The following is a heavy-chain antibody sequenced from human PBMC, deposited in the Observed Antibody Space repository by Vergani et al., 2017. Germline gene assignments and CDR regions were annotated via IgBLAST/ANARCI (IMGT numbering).Heavy chain of an antibody. J-gene: IGHJ3*02. V-gene: IGHV4-34*01. D-gene: IGHD3-16*01. CDR3: ARANFRGKDAFDI. Sequence: QVQLQQWGAGLLKPSETLSLTCAVYGRSFSGYYWSWIRQPPGKGLEWIGEINHSGSTNYNPFLKSRVTISVDTSKNQFSLKLSSVTAADTAVYYCARANFRGKDAFDIWGQGTMVTVSS. CDR1: GRSFSGYY. CDR2: INHSGST.